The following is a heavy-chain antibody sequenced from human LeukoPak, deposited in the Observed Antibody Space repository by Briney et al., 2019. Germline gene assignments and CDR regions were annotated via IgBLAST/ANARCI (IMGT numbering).Heavy chain of an antibody. CDR3: ARDHDGVGSSWPDY. J-gene: IGHJ4*02. D-gene: IGHD6-13*01. CDR2: IYYSGST. Sequence: PSETLSLTCTVSGGSISSSSYYWGWIRQPPGKGLEWIGSIYYSGSTYYNPSLKSRVTISVDTSKNQFSLKLSSVTAADTAVYYCARDHDGVGSSWPDYWGQGTLVTVSS. CDR1: GGSISSSSYY. V-gene: IGHV4-39*07.